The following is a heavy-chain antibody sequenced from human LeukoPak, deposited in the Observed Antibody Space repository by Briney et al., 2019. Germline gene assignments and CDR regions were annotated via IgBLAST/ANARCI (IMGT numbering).Heavy chain of an antibody. CDR3: ARGGILVVYPIFP. V-gene: IGHV3-9*01. J-gene: IGHJ5*02. D-gene: IGHD3-16*02. CDR2: ISWNSGTI. CDR1: GFNFAGDA. Sequence: GGSLRLSCTASGFNFAGDAMHWVRHVPGTGLEWVAGISWNSGTIFYGDSVKGRFTISRDNAKKSLFLQMDSLRVEDTALYYCARGGILVVYPIFPWGQGTLVTVSS.